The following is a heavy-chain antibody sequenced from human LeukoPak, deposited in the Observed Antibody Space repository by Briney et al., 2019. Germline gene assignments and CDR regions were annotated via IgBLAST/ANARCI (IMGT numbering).Heavy chain of an antibody. D-gene: IGHD3-10*01. CDR2: IYTGGTT. J-gene: IGHJ6*02. CDR1: GFTVSSNY. CDR3: ARDQNDASGYYYHGMGV. Sequence: GGSLRLSCAASGFTVSSNYMNWVRQAPGKEREGGSVIYTGGTTYYADSVKGRFTISRDNSKNTLYLQMNSLRAEDTAVYYCARDQNDASGYYYHGMGVWGQGTTVTVSS. V-gene: IGHV3-53*01.